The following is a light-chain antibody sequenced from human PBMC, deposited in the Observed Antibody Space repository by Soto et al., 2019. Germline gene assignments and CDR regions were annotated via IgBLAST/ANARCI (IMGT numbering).Light chain of an antibody. J-gene: IGLJ1*01. CDR2: EGT. V-gene: IGLV2-23*01. CDR3: CSYAGSRARYD. CDR1: SSDVGSYNF. Sequence: QCVLTQPASVCGSPGQSITISCTAASSDVGSYNFVSWYQQHPDKAPKLMIYEGTKRPSGVSDRFSGSKSGNTASLTISGLQTEDEADYYCCSYAGSRARYDFGTGTKLTVL.